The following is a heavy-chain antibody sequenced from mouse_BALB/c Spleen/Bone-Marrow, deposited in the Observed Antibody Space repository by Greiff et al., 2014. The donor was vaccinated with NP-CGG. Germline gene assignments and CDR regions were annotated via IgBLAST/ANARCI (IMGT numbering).Heavy chain of an antibody. D-gene: IGHD2-4*01. Sequence: VQLQQSGPELVKPGASVKISCKASGYAFSSSWMNWVKQRPGQGLEWIGRIYPGDGNTNYNGKFKGKAILTADKSSTTAYMQLSSLTSVDSAVYFCALYDYDGLSWFAYWGQGTLVTVSA. J-gene: IGHJ3*01. CDR3: ALYDYDGLSWFAY. CDR1: GYAFSSSW. V-gene: IGHV1-82*01. CDR2: IYPGDGNT.